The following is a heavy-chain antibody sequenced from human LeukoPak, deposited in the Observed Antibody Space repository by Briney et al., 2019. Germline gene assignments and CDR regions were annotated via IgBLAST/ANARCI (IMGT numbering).Heavy chain of an antibody. CDR3: ARDPSRTLDY. V-gene: IGHV3-33*08. CDR1: GFTFSSYG. J-gene: IGHJ4*02. CDR2: ISYDGSNK. Sequence: GGSLRLSCAASGFTFSSYGIHWVRQAPGKGLEWVAVISYDGSNKYFADSVKGRFSISRGDSKNTLYLQMNSLRAEDTAVYYCARDPSRTLDYWGQGTLVTVSS.